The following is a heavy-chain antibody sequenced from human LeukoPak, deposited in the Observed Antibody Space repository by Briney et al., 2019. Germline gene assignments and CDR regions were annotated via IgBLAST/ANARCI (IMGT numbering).Heavy chain of an antibody. V-gene: IGHV3-30*02. CDR2: IRHDESII. CDR3: ARVRIMNHDQAFDI. D-gene: IGHD1-14*01. Sequence: GGSLRLSCAASGITFSNYVMHWVRQAPAKALEWVASIRHDESIIHYTDSVKGRFTISRDTSKNTLYLQMNSLRGDDTAVYYCARVRIMNHDQAFDIWGQGTMVTVSS. CDR1: GITFSNYV. J-gene: IGHJ3*02.